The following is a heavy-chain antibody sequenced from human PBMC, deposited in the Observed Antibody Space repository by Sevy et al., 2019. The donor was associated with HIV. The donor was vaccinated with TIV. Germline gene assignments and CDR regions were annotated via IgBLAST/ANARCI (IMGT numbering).Heavy chain of an antibody. Sequence: GGSLRLSCPASEFTFDDYGMSWVRQAPGKGLEWVSAIIWNGGATSYADSVKGRFSISRDNTKNSLYLQMNSLRAEDTAFYFCAREKSCGGDCYYFDYWGHGTLVTVSS. CDR1: EFTFDDYG. CDR3: AREKSCGGDCYYFDY. J-gene: IGHJ4*01. V-gene: IGHV3-20*04. D-gene: IGHD2-21*02. CDR2: IIWNGGAT.